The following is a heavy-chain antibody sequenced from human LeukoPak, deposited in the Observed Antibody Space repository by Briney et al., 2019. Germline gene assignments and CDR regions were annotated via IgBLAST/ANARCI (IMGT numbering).Heavy chain of an antibody. CDR1: GFTFSSYG. CDR2: IRYDGSNK. J-gene: IGHJ4*02. D-gene: IGHD2-8*01. Sequence: GGSLRLSCAASGFTFSSYGMHWVRQAPGKGLEWVAFIRYDGSNKYYADSVKGRFTISRDNSKSTLYLQMNNLRAEDTAVYYCAKDTSIGRYCTNGVCSPFDYWGQGTLVTVSS. V-gene: IGHV3-30*02. CDR3: AKDTSIGRYCTNGVCSPFDY.